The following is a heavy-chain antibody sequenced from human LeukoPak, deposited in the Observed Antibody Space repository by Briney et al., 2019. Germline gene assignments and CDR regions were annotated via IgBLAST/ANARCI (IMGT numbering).Heavy chain of an antibody. V-gene: IGHV4-30-4*01. Sequence: SETLSLTCTVSGGSFSSGDYYWSWHRQPPGKGLEWIGYLYYSGSAYSNPSLKSRVTISVDTSKNQFSLKLSSVTAADTAVYYCASYYYVSSGHYRYFDLWGRGTLVTVSS. CDR2: LYYSGSA. J-gene: IGHJ2*01. D-gene: IGHD3-22*01. CDR1: GGSFSSGDYY. CDR3: ASYYYVSSGHYRYFDL.